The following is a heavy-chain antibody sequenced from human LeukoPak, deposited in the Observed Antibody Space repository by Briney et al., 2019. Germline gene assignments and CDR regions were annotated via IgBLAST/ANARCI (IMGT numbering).Heavy chain of an antibody. CDR3: ARALSSSSGRYYYYMDV. D-gene: IGHD6-6*01. CDR1: GFTFSSYS. CDR2: ISSSSSYI. V-gene: IGHV3-21*01. J-gene: IGHJ6*03. Sequence: KAGGSLRLSCAASGFTFSSYSMNWVRQAPGKWLEWVSSISSSSSYIYYADSVKGRFTISRDNAKNSLYLQMNSLRAEDTAVYYCARALSSSSGRYYYYMDVWGKGTTVTVSS.